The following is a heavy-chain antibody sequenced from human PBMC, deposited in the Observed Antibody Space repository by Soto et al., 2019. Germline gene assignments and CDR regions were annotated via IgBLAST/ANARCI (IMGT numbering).Heavy chain of an antibody. D-gene: IGHD6-13*01. CDR2: ISSSSSYI. J-gene: IGHJ6*02. CDR3: ARDMVTIEAAGTLYYYYGMDV. CDR1: GFTFSSYS. Sequence: SGGSLRLSCAASGFTFSSYSMNWVRQAPGKGLEWVSSISSSSSYIYYADSVKGRFTISRENAKNSLYLQMNSLRAEDTAVYYCARDMVTIEAAGTLYYYYGMDVWGQGTTLTVS. V-gene: IGHV3-21*01.